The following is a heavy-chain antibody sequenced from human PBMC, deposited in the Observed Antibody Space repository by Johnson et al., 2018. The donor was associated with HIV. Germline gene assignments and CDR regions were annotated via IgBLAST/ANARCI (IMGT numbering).Heavy chain of an antibody. CDR2: ISYAGSTK. D-gene: IGHD2-15*01. CDR3: ARSPRIVVVVAATVGHAFDI. CDR1: AFTFSSYV. V-gene: IGHV3-30-3*01. J-gene: IGHJ3*02. Sequence: QVQLLESRGGLVQPGRSLRLSCAASAFTFSSYVMHWVRQPPAKGLECVSVISYAGSTKLYADFVKGRFPLSRVNSKNTLYLQMNSLRAEDTAVYYCARSPRIVVVVAATVGHAFDIWGQGTMVTVSS.